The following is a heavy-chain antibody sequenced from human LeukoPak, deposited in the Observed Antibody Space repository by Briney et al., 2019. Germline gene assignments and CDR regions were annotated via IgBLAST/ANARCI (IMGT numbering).Heavy chain of an antibody. CDR3: AIQMTMTVVAPYFDY. J-gene: IGHJ4*02. CDR2: ISSSGSTV. Sequence: PGGSLRLSCAASGFTFSDYYMSWIRQAPGKGLEWLSYISSSGSTVYYADSVKGRFTVSRDNAKNSLYLHMNSLRAEDTAVYYCAIQMTMTVVAPYFDYWGQGTLVTVSS. CDR1: GFTFSDYY. D-gene: IGHD3-22*01. V-gene: IGHV3-11*04.